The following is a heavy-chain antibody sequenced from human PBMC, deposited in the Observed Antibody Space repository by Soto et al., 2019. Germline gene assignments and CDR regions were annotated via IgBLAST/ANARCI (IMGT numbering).Heavy chain of an antibody. V-gene: IGHV4-34*01. CDR2: INHSGST. CDR1: GGSFSGYY. J-gene: IGHJ4*02. Sequence: QVQLQQWGAGLLKPSETLSLTCAVYGGSFSGYYWTWIRQPPGTGLEWIGEINHSGSTNYNPSLKSRVTISVDTSKNQFSLKLTSVTAADTAVYYCARDKITGLFAYWGQGNLVTVSS. CDR3: ARDKITGLFAY. D-gene: IGHD2-8*02.